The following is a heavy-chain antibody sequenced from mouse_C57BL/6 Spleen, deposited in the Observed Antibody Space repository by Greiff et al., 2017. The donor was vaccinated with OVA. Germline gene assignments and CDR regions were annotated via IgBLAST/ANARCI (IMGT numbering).Heavy chain of an antibody. CDR1: GYTFTGYW. D-gene: IGHD2-5*01. CDR3: ARQRAYYSNYDWYFDV. V-gene: IGHV1-9*01. Sequence: VQLQQSGAELMKPGASVKLSCKATGYTFTGYWIEWVKQRPGHGLEWIGEILPGSGSTNYNEKFKGKATFTADTSSNTAYMQLSSLTTEDSAIYYCARQRAYYSNYDWYFDVWGTGTTVTVSS. CDR2: ILPGSGST. J-gene: IGHJ1*03.